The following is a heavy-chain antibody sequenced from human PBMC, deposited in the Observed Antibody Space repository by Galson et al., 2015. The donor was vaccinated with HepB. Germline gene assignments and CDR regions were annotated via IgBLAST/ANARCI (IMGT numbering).Heavy chain of an antibody. Sequence: SLRLSCAASGVTFKYYWIHWVRQVPGKGLVWVSNSNGGETNRRYADSVKGRFTISRDNAKNTVYLQMDSLRAEDTAVYYCARGRGSRAYYDYYMDVWGKGTTVTVSS. CDR1: GVTFKYYW. CDR2: SNGGETNR. V-gene: IGHV3-74*01. J-gene: IGHJ6*03. CDR3: ARGRGSRAYYDYYMDV. D-gene: IGHD3-16*01.